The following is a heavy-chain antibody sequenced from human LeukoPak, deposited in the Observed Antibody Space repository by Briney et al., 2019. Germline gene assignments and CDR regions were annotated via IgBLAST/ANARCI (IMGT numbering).Heavy chain of an antibody. CDR1: GFTFSSYE. V-gene: IGHV3-48*03. Sequence: GGSLRLSCAASGFTFSSYEMNWVRQAPGKGLEWVSYISNSGSTIYYADSVKGRFTISRDNAKNTLYLQMNSLRAEDTAVYYCACLTTADAFDIWGQGTMVTVSS. CDR2: ISNSGSTI. J-gene: IGHJ3*02. D-gene: IGHD3-22*01. CDR3: ACLTTADAFDI.